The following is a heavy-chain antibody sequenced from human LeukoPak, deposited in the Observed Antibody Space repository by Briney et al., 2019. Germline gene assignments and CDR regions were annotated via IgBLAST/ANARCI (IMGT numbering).Heavy chain of an antibody. V-gene: IGHV4-59*01. J-gene: IGHJ4*02. D-gene: IGHD3-10*01. CDR2: IYYSGST. CDR3: ARAGNHYGSGSPQEGYYFDY. Sequence: SETLSLTCTVSGGSISSYYWSWIRQPPGKGLEWIGYIYYSGSTNYNPSLKSRVTISVDTSKNQFSLKLSSVTAADTAVYYCARAGNHYGSGSPQEGYYFDYWGQGTLVTVSS. CDR1: GGSISSYY.